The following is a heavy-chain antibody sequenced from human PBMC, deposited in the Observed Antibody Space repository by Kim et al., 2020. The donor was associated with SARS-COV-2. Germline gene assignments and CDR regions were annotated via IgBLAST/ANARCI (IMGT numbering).Heavy chain of an antibody. J-gene: IGHJ6*02. Sequence: SETLSLTCTVSGGSISSYYWSWIRQPPGKGLEWIGYIYYSGSTNYNPSLKSRVTISVDTSKNQFSLKLSSVTAADTAVYYCARDRCSGGSCYNSYYYYGMDVWGQGTTVTVSS. CDR1: GGSISSYY. V-gene: IGHV4-59*01. CDR3: ARDRCSGGSCYNSYYYYGMDV. D-gene: IGHD2-15*01. CDR2: IYYSGST.